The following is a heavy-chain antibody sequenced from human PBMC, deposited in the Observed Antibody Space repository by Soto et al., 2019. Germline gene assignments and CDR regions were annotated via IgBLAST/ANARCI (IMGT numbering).Heavy chain of an antibody. CDR2: IYSSGIT. Sequence: PSETLSLTCTVSGGSISSYYWNWLRRPPGKGLEWIGFIYSSGITKYNPSLKSRVTISMDTSKNQFSLRLSSVTAADTAVYYCARLGAYYQSLDHWGQGTLVTVSS. CDR1: GGSISSYY. V-gene: IGHV4-59*12. CDR3: ARLGAYYQSLDH. D-gene: IGHD2-21*01. J-gene: IGHJ5*02.